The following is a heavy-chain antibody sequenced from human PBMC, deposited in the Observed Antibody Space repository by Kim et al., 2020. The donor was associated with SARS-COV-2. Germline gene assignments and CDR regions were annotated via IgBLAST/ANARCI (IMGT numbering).Heavy chain of an antibody. Sequence: YYSPSLKSRVTISIDTSENRFSRKLTSVTAADTAVYYCAGGTQTGTTSLTFWGQGTLVTVSS. J-gene: IGHJ4*02. CDR3: AGGTQTGTTSLTF. V-gene: IGHV4-39*01. D-gene: IGHD1-7*01.